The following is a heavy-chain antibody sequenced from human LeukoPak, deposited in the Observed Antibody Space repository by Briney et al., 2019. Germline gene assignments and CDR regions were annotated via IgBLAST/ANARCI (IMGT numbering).Heavy chain of an antibody. CDR1: GTSINRGTHY. J-gene: IGHJ4*02. CDR2: GYATGNT. Sequence: SETLSLTCSVSGTSINRGTHYWSWVRQAAGKGLEWIGRGYATGNTNYNPSLWSRLSISIDTSRNQFSLRLGSVTAADTAIYYCARDRSYYSDTGADYWGQGKMVIVSS. CDR3: ARDRSYYSDTGADY. D-gene: IGHD2-8*02. V-gene: IGHV4-61*02.